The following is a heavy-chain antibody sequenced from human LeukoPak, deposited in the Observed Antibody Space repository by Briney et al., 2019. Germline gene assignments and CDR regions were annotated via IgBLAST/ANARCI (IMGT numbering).Heavy chain of an antibody. CDR2: IKKDGREK. V-gene: IGHV3-7*01. CDR3: VRDVSDENDSASRMHLDS. D-gene: IGHD2-15*01. Sequence: GGPLRLSCAASGFTFSNYWMTWVRQAPGKGLEWVANIKKDGREKHYVDSVKGRFAISRDNARNSLFLQMNSLRAEDTAFYYCVRDVSDENDSASRMHLDSWGQGTLVSVSS. CDR1: GFTFSNYW. J-gene: IGHJ4*02.